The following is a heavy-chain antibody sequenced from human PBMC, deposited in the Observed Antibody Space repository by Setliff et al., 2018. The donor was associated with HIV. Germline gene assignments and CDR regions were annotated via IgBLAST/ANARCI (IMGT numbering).Heavy chain of an antibody. J-gene: IGHJ5*02. D-gene: IGHD6-19*01. Sequence: SETLSLTCTVSGGSISSYYWSWIRQPAGKGLEWIGHIYISGSTNYNPSFSSRVTMSVDTSKNQFSLRLTSVTAADTAMYHCARDRSSGWSKDWFDTWGQGILVTV. V-gene: IGHV4-4*07. CDR3: ARDRSSGWSKDWFDT. CDR1: GGSISSYY. CDR2: IYISGST.